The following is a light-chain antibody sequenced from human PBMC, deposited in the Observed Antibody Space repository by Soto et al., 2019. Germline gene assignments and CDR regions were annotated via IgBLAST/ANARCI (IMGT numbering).Light chain of an antibody. Sequence: EIVLTQSPATLSLSPGERATLSCRASQSVTNFLAWYQQKLGQAPRLLIYDASKRATGIPGRFSGSGSGTDFTLTIANLEPEDFAVYYGQQRINWTLTFGGGTKVEIK. CDR2: DAS. CDR3: QQRINWTLT. J-gene: IGKJ4*01. CDR1: QSVTNF. V-gene: IGKV3-11*01.